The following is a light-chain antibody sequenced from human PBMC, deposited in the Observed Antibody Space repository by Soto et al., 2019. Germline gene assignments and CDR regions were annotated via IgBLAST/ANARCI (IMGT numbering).Light chain of an antibody. CDR3: QQANSFPIT. CDR1: QSISSW. CDR2: KAS. J-gene: IGKJ5*01. V-gene: IGKV1-5*03. Sequence: DIQMTQSPSTLSASVGDRVTITCRASQSISSWLAWFQQKPGKAPKLLIYKASSLESGVPSRFSGSGSGTDFTLTISSLQPDDFATYYCQQANSFPITFGQGTRLEIK.